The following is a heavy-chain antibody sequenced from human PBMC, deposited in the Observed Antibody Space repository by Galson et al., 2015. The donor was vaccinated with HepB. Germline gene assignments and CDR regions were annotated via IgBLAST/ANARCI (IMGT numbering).Heavy chain of an antibody. CDR2: INWNDASP. CDR1: GFTFDNYG. CDR3: ARGQGSYPRHGFDA. V-gene: IGHV3-20*01. Sequence: SLRLSCAASGFTFDNYGMSWVRQAPGKGLEWVSGINWNDASPAYADSVKGRFTISRDSAKDSLYLQMNSLRAWDTAFYHCARGQGSYPRHGFDAWGQGTLVCGSS. J-gene: IGHJ4*02. D-gene: IGHD1-26*01.